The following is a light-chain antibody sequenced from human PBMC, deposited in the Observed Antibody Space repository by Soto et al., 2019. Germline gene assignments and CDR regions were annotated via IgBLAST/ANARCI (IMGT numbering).Light chain of an antibody. J-gene: IGKJ1*01. CDR1: QSISSW. CDR2: KAS. V-gene: IGKV1-5*03. Sequence: DIQMAQSPSTLSASVGDRVTITCRASQSISSWLAWYQQKPGKAPKLLIYKASTLQIGVPSRFSGSASGTEFTLTSSSLQPDDFATYYCQQYNSYPRTFGHGTKVEIK. CDR3: QQYNSYPRT.